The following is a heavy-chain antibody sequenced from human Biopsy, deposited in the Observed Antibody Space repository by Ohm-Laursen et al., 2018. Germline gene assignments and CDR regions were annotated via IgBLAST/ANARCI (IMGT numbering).Heavy chain of an antibody. D-gene: IGHD3-9*01. V-gene: IGHV1-69*06. CDR3: ATKLTGYFHH. CDR2: NIPILGTG. Sequence: SSVKVSCKAPEGTFSNYGVNWVRQAPGQGLEWLGGNIPILGTGNYAQKFQDRVTVAADTSTSTATMELRSLRSDDTAVYYCATKLTGYFHHRGQGTQVTVSS. J-gene: IGHJ1*01. CDR1: EGTFSNYG.